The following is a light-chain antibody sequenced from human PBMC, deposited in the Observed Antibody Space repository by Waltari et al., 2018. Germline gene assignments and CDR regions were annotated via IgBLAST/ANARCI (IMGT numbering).Light chain of an antibody. CDR3: SSYTSSSTPLV. V-gene: IGLV2-14*03. Sequence: QSALTQPASVSGSPGQSITISCTGTSSDVGAYNYVSWYQQHPGQAPKLMIYDVTSRPSGVSNHLSGSKSGNTASLTISGLQAEDEADYSCSSYTSSSTPLVFGGGTKLTVL. CDR1: SSDVGAYNY. CDR2: DVT. J-gene: IGLJ2*01.